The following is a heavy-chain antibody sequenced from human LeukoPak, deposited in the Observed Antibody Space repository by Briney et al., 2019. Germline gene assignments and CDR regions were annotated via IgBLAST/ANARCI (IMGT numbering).Heavy chain of an antibody. V-gene: IGHV3-30*18. D-gene: IGHD2-15*01. CDR3: AKDPYRVVFATGNYLDP. Sequence: GRSLTLSCATSGFTFSNYGMHWFRQAPGKGLKWVAGISSDETNIRYGDSVRGRFTVSRDNAKNTVYLQMNSLGADDTAVYYCAKDPYRVVFATGNYLDPWGQGTLVTVSS. J-gene: IGHJ5*02. CDR2: ISSDETNI. CDR1: GFTFSNYG.